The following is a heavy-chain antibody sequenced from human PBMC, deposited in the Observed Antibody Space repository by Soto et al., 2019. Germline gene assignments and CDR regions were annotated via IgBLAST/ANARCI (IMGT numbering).Heavy chain of an antibody. CDR2: ISSGSAYI. CDR1: TFSMYS. J-gene: IGHJ5*02. CDR3: ARDQGGSYDSWFDP. D-gene: IGHD1-26*01. Sequence: EVQVVESGGGLVKPGGSLRLSCTCTFSMYSMNWVRQAPGKGLEWVASISSGSAYIKYAESVKGRFTISRDNAKNSLHLQMNSLRAEDTAIYHCARDQGGSYDSWFDPWGQGTLVTVSS. V-gene: IGHV3-21*06.